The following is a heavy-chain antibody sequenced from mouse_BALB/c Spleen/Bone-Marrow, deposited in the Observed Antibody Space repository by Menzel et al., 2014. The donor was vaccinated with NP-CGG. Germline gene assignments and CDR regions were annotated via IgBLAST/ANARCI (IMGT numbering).Heavy chain of an antibody. CDR1: GYTFTSYW. J-gene: IGHJ3*01. V-gene: IGHV1-5*01. CDR2: IYPGNSDT. Sequence: EVQLQQSGAELVRPGSSVKMSCKASGYTFTSYWMHWVKQRPGQGLEWIGAIYPGNSDTSYNQKFKGKAKLAAVTSTSTAYMELSSLTNEDSAVYYCTRGGGSSYVEFAYWGQGTLVTVSA. CDR3: TRGGGSSYVEFAY. D-gene: IGHD1-1*01.